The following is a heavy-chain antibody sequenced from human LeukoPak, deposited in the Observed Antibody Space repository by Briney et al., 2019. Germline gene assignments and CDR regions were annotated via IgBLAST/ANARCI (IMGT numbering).Heavy chain of an antibody. CDR1: RFTVSTNY. CDR3: ASDRFGEPRDC. J-gene: IGHJ4*02. V-gene: IGHV3-66*01. D-gene: IGHD3-10*01. CDR2: IYSGGRT. Sequence: VGSLSLSRAVSRFTVSTNYMGWVRQRPGRGLGWGSGIYSGGRTSYADPVKGRFSISRDNSKNTLYLQMNNLRAEDTAVYYCASDRFGEPRDCWGQGTLVTVSS.